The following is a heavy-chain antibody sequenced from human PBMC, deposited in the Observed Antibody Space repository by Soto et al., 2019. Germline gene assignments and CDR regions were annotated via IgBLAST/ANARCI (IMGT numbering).Heavy chain of an antibody. Sequence: QVQLVQSGAEVKKPGSSVKVSCKASGGTLSNFAIGWVRQAPGQGLECMGGIIPISGTAKYAKKFQGRVTITADKSTSTVYMEVSSLRYEDTAVYYCGRDSHYYYYGMDVWGQGTTVTVSS. V-gene: IGHV1-69*06. CDR1: GGTLSNFA. J-gene: IGHJ6*02. CDR3: GRDSHYYYYGMDV. CDR2: IIPISGTA.